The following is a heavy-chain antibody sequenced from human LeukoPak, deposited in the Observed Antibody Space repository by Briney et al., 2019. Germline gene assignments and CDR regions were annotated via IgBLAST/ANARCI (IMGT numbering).Heavy chain of an antibody. CDR2: ISSGSQSI. D-gene: IGHD3-16*01. CDR3: ARDPYDYLEGDF. V-gene: IGHV3-21*01. J-gene: IGHJ4*02. CDR1: GFTFSSYS. Sequence: PGGSLRLSCAASGFTFSSYSMNWVRQAPGKGLEWVSYISSGSQSIYYADSVKGRFTISRDNAKNSLYLQMNSLRAEDTAVYYCARDPYDYLEGDFWGQGTLVTVSS.